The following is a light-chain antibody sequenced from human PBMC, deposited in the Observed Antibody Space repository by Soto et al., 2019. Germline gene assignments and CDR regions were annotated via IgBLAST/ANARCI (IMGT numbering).Light chain of an antibody. CDR2: DTS. J-gene: IGKJ1*01. CDR1: QSVGSY. Sequence: EIVLTQSPATLSLSPGERATLSCRASQSVGSYLAWYQQKPGQAPRLLIYDTSNRATGIPARFSGSGSGTAFTLTISSLEPEDFAVYYCQQRSAWPWTFGQGTKVEIK. CDR3: QQRSAWPWT. V-gene: IGKV3-11*01.